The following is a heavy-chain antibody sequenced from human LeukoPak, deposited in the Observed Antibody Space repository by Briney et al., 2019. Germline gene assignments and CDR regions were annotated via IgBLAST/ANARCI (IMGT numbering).Heavy chain of an antibody. V-gene: IGHV4-4*07. CDR3: ARDGVYGGYSDAFDI. J-gene: IGHJ3*02. Sequence: PSETLSLTCTVSGYSISSGYYWGWIRQPAGKGLEWIGRIYSSGITNYNPSLKSRVTMSVDTSKNQFSLKLTSVTAADTAVYYCARDGVYGGYSDAFDIWGQGTMVTVSS. CDR1: GYSISSGYY. CDR2: IYSSGIT. D-gene: IGHD4-23*01.